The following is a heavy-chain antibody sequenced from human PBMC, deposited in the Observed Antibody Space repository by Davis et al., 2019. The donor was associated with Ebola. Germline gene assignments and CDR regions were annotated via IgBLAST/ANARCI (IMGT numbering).Heavy chain of an antibody. D-gene: IGHD5-18*01. Sequence: AASVKVSCKASGYTFTSYDINWVRQAPGQRLEWMGWINAGNGNTNYAQKLQGRVTMTTDTSTSTAYMELRSLRSEDTAVYYCARVGIQLWSWSYFDYWGQGTLVAVSS. J-gene: IGHJ4*02. CDR1: GYTFTSYD. CDR2: INAGNGNT. CDR3: ARVGIQLWSWSYFDY. V-gene: IGHV1-18*01.